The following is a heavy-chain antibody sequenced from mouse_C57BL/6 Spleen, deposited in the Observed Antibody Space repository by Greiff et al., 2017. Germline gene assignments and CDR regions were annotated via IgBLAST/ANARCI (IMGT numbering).Heavy chain of an antibody. CDR3: ARSTYYYGSSWYFDV. V-gene: IGHV1-72*01. Sequence: VQLQQPGAELVKPGDSVKLSCKASGYTFTSYWLHWVKQRPGRGLEWIGRLDPNSGGTKYNEKFKSKATLTVDKPSSTAYMQLSSLTSEDSAVYCCARSTYYYGSSWYFDVWGTGTTVTVSS. CDR1: GYTFTSYW. CDR2: LDPNSGGT. J-gene: IGHJ1*03. D-gene: IGHD1-1*01.